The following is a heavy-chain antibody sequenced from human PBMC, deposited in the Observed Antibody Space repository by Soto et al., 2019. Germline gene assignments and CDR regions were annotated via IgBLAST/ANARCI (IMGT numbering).Heavy chain of an antibody. CDR3: ARTRGTSGYGYLDY. D-gene: IGHD5-18*01. J-gene: IGHJ4*02. CDR2: ISSYTGNT. Sequence: QDLLVQSGAEVKRPGASVKVSCQASNYTFITYGITWVRQAPGQGLEWMAWISSYTGNTNFAPRFQDRVTVTTDTSTSAAYMELRSLRSDDTAIYYCARTRGTSGYGYLDYWGQGTLVIVSS. V-gene: IGHV1-18*01. CDR1: NYTFITYG.